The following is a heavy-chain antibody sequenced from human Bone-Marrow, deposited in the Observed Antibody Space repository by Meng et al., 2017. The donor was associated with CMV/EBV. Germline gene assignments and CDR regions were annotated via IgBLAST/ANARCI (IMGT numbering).Heavy chain of an antibody. CDR3: AREYSYDSSGYYEDAFDI. CDR1: GGSISSSSYY. D-gene: IGHD3-22*01. V-gene: IGHV4-39*07. CDR2: IYHSGST. Sequence: SEPLSLTCTVSGGSISSSSYYWGWIRQPPGKGLEWIGSIYHSGSTYYNPSLKSRVTISVDTSKNQFSLKLSSVTAADTAVYYCAREYSYDSSGYYEDAFDIWGQGTMVTVSS. J-gene: IGHJ3*02.